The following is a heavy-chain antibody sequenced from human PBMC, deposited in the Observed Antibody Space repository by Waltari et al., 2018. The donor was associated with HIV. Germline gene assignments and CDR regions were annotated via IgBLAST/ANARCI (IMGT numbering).Heavy chain of an antibody. CDR1: GGSISSGGYS. CDR3: ARGDPDYGMDV. V-gene: IGHV4-30-2*01. D-gene: IGHD2-21*02. Sequence: QLRLQESGSGLVKPSQTLSLTCVVSGGSISSGGYSWSWIRQPPGKGLEWIGNFYQSGISFYTPSLKSRVTISVDRSKNQLSLNLTAVTAADTGVYFCARGDPDYGMDVWGQGTTVTVS. CDR2: FYQSGIS. J-gene: IGHJ6*02.